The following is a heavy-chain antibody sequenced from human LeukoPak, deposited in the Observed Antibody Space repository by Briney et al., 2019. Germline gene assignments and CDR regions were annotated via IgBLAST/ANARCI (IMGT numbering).Heavy chain of an antibody. D-gene: IGHD3-22*01. CDR1: GGTFSSCA. J-gene: IGHJ3*02. CDR2: IIPIFGTA. V-gene: IGHV1-69*05. Sequence: SVKVSCKASGGTFSSCAISWVRQAPGQGLEWMGGIIPIFGTANYAQKFQGRVTITTDESTSTAYMELSSLRSEDTAVYYCAREYYDSGGYINAFDIWGQGTMVTVSS. CDR3: AREYYDSGGYINAFDI.